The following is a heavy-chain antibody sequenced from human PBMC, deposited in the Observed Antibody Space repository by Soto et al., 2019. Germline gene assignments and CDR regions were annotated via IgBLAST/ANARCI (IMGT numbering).Heavy chain of an antibody. V-gene: IGHV3-53*04. CDR1: GFTVSSNY. CDR3: AATSLAAADEPYYYYGMDV. Sequence: EVQLVESGGGLVQPGGSLRLSCAASGFTVSSNYMSWVRQAPGKGLEWVSVIYSGGSTYYADSVKGRFTISRHNSKNTLYLQMNSLRDEDTAVYYCAATSLAAADEPYYYYGMDVWGQGTTVTVSS. CDR2: IYSGGST. J-gene: IGHJ6*02. D-gene: IGHD6-13*01.